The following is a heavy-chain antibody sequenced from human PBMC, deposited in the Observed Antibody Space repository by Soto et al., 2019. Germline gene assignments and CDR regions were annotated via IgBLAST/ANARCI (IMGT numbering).Heavy chain of an antibody. D-gene: IGHD3-9*01. Sequence: SVKVSCKASGFTFTSSAVQWVRQARGQRLEWIGWIVVGSGNTNYAQKFQERVTITRDMSTSTAYMELSSLRSEDTAVYYCAAARRYYDILTGHNWFDPWGQGTLVTVSS. CDR2: IVVGSGNT. V-gene: IGHV1-58*01. J-gene: IGHJ5*02. CDR1: GFTFTSSA. CDR3: AAARRYYDILTGHNWFDP.